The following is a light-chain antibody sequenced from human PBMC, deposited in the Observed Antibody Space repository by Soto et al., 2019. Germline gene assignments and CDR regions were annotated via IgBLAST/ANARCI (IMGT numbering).Light chain of an antibody. V-gene: IGKV3-11*01. Sequence: EIVLTQSPATLSLSPGERATLSCRASQSVTNSLAWYQQKPGQDPRLLVYDASNRATGIPTRFSGSGSGTDFTLTISNLEPEDFAVYYCQQHISWPLTFGGGTKVEIK. J-gene: IGKJ4*01. CDR1: QSVTNS. CDR3: QQHISWPLT. CDR2: DAS.